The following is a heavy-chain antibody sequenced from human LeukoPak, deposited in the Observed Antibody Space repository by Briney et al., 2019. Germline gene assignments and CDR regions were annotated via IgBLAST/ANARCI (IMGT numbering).Heavy chain of an antibody. J-gene: IGHJ1*01. CDR2: ISYDGSNK. CDR1: GFTFSSYA. Sequence: GGSLRLSCAASGFTFSSYAMHWVRQAPGKGLEWVAVISYDGSNKYYADSVKGRFTISRDNSKNTLYLQMNSLRAEDTAVYYCARDNYDNSGYYYVTPGYFQHWGQGTLVTVSS. CDR3: ARDNYDNSGYYYVTPGYFQH. D-gene: IGHD3-22*01. V-gene: IGHV3-30*01.